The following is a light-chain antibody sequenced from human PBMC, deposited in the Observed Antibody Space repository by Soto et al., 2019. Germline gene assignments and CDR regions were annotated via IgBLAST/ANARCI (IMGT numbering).Light chain of an antibody. CDR3: QQYGRSPGLFT. CDR1: QSVSSSY. J-gene: IGKJ3*01. V-gene: IGKV3-20*01. Sequence: EIVLTQSPATLSLSPGERAALSCRASQSVSSSYLAWYQQKPGQAPRLLIYGASSRATGIPDRFSGSGSGTDFTLTISRLEPEDFAVYYCQQYGRSPGLFTFGPGTKVDI. CDR2: GAS.